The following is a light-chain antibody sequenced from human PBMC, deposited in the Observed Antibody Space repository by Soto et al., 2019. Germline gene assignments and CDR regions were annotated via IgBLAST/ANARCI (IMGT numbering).Light chain of an antibody. V-gene: IGLV2-14*01. J-gene: IGLJ2*01. CDR3: SSYTSSSTFDVV. Sequence: QSVLTQPASVSGSPGQSITISCTGTSSDVGGYNYVSWYQQHPGKAPKLMIYEVSNRPSGVSNRFSGSKSGNTASLTISGLQAEDEADYYCSSYTSSSTFDVVFGGGTQLTVL. CDR2: EVS. CDR1: SSDVGGYNY.